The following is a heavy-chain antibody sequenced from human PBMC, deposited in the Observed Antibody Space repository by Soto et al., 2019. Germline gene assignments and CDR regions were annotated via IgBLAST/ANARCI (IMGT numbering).Heavy chain of an antibody. CDR3: ARHGRSRSSSWFDY. V-gene: IGHV3-7*01. D-gene: IGHD6-13*01. CDR2: IKQDGSEK. Sequence: EVQLVESGGGLVQPGGSLRLSCAASGFTFSSYWMSWVRQAPGKGLEWVANIKQDGSEKYYVDSVKGRFTISRDNAKNSVYLQMNSLRAEDTAVYYCARHGRSRSSSWFDYWGQGTLVTVSS. CDR1: GFTFSSYW. J-gene: IGHJ4*02.